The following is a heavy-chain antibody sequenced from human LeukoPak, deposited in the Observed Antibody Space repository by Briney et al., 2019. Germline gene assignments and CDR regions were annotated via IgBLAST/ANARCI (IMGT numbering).Heavy chain of an antibody. D-gene: IGHD5-18*01. CDR1: GYTFTSYY. J-gene: IGHJ4*02. CDR3: ARDPGYSYGIDY. V-gene: IGHV1-2*02. CDR2: INPNSGGT. Sequence: ASVKVSCKASGYTFTSYYMHWVRQAPGQGLEWMGWINPNSGGTNYAQKFQGRVTMTRDTSISTAYMELRSLRSDDTAVYYCARDPGYSYGIDYWGQGTLVTVSS.